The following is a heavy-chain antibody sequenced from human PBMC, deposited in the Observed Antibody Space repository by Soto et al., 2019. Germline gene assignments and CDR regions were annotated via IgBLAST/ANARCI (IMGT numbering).Heavy chain of an antibody. D-gene: IGHD5-18*01. CDR3: GGQSVPDTVMGGYYGMDV. CDR1: GYSFTSYW. J-gene: IGHJ6*02. CDR2: IDPSDSYT. V-gene: IGHV5-10-1*01. Sequence: GESLKISCKGSGYSFTSYWISWVRQMPGKGLEWMGRIDPSDSYTNYSPSFQGHVTISADKSISTAYLQWSSLKAPDTARYYWGGQSVPDTVMGGYYGMDVWGQGTTVTVSS.